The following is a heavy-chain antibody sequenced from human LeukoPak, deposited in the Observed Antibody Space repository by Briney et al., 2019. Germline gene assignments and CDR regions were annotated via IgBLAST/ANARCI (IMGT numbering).Heavy chain of an antibody. D-gene: IGHD3-10*01. V-gene: IGHV3-30*02. CDR1: GFTFSSYG. Sequence: GGSLRLSCAASGFTFSSYGMHWVRQAPGKGLEWVAFIRYDGSNKYYADSVKGRFTISRDNSKNTPYLQMNSLRAEDTAVYYCAKSKFSGSYLPIDYWGQGTLVTVSS. CDR2: IRYDGSNK. CDR3: AKSKFSGSYLPIDY. J-gene: IGHJ4*02.